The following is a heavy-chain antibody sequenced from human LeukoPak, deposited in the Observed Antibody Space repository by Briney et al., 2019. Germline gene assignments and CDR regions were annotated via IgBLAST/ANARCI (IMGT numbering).Heavy chain of an antibody. J-gene: IGHJ4*02. CDR1: GGSISSSSYY. CDR2: IYYSGST. V-gene: IGHV4-39*01. CDR3: ARQCTMIGVDY. D-gene: IGHD3-22*01. Sequence: SETLSLTCTVSGGSISSSSYYWGWIRQPPGKGLEWIGSIYYSGSTYYNPSLKSRVTISVDTSKNQFSLKLSSVTAADTAEYYCARQCTMIGVDYWGQGTLVTVSS.